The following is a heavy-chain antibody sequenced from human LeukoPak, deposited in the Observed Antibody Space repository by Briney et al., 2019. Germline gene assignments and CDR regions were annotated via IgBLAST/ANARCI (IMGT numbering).Heavy chain of an antibody. D-gene: IGHD3-9*01. Sequence: GGSLRLSCAASGFMFSSHGMHWVRQAPGKGLEWVAVISYDGSKKYYADSVKGRFTISRDNSKNTLYLQMNSLRVEDTAVYYCAKGDYYDVLTGRQNWFDPWGQGTLVTVSS. CDR1: GFMFSSHG. CDR2: ISYDGSKK. V-gene: IGHV3-30*18. J-gene: IGHJ5*02. CDR3: AKGDYYDVLTGRQNWFDP.